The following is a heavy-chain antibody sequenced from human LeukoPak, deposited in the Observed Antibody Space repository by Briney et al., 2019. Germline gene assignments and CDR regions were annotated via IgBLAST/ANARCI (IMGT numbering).Heavy chain of an antibody. D-gene: IGHD6-25*01. CDR2: ISGSGGST. V-gene: IGHV3-23*01. CDR1: GFTFSSYA. Sequence: GGSLRLSCAASGFTFSSYAMSWVRQALGKGLEWVSVISGSGGSTYYADSVKGRFTISRDNSKNTLYLQMNSLRAEDTAIYYCAKTRGPAATHPDYWGQGILVTVSS. J-gene: IGHJ4*02. CDR3: AKTRGPAATHPDY.